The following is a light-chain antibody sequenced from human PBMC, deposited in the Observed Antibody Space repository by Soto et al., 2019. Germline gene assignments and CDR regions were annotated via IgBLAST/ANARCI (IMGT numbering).Light chain of an antibody. CDR2: GAS. CDR1: QTVSSN. CDR3: QQYNNWPIT. Sequence: DIVMTQSPATLSVSAGDRATLSCRASQTVSSNLAWYQQKPGQAPRLLIYGASTRATGIPARLSGSGSGTELTLTISSLQSEDFAVYYCQQYNNWPITFGQGTRLEIK. J-gene: IGKJ5*01. V-gene: IGKV3-15*01.